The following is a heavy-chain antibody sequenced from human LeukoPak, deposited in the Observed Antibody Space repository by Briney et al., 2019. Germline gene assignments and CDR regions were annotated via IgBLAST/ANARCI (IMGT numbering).Heavy chain of an antibody. J-gene: IGHJ4*02. Sequence: GGSLRLSCAASGFTFSSYAMSWVRQAPGKGLEWVSAISGSGGSTYYADFVKGRFTISRDNSKNTLYLQMNSLRAEDTAVYYCAKDPRDFWSGPPGYWGQGTLVTVSS. CDR1: GFTFSSYA. D-gene: IGHD3-3*01. CDR2: ISGSGGST. V-gene: IGHV3-23*01. CDR3: AKDPRDFWSGPPGY.